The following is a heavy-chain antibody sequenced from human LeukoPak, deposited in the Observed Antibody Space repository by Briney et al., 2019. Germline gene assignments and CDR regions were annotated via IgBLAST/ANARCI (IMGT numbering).Heavy chain of an antibody. Sequence: GGSLRLSCAASGFTFSDYYMSWLRQAPGKGLEWVSYISNSGTTIYYADSVKGRFTISRDNAKNSLYLQMNSLKAEDTAVYYCARDAGITGTTEFDYWGQGTLVTVSS. J-gene: IGHJ4*02. CDR2: ISNSGTTI. V-gene: IGHV3-11*04. CDR3: ARDAGITGTTEFDY. CDR1: GFTFSDYY. D-gene: IGHD1-7*01.